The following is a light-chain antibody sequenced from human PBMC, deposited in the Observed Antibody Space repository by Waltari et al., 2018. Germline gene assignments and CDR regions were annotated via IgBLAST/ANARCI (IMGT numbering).Light chain of an antibody. Sequence: QLVLTQSPSASASLGASVRLTCTLDSGHSSNIIAWHQQQPEKGPRYLMKVNSDGSHSKGDGIPYRVSGSGSGAERYLTISSVQSEDEADYFCQTGGHGTWVFGGGTKLTVL. CDR3: QTGGHGTWV. V-gene: IGLV4-69*01. CDR2: VNSDGSH. J-gene: IGLJ3*02. CDR1: SGHSSNI.